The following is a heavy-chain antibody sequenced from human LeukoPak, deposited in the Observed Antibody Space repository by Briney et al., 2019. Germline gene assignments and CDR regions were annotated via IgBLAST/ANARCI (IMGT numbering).Heavy chain of an antibody. V-gene: IGHV3-23*01. CDR1: GFTFSRNG. D-gene: IGHD2-21*02. CDR3: ANLVTFGY. Sequence: QPGGSLRLSCAASGFTFSRNGMSWVRQAPGKGLEWVSTISGSGVGTYYADSVKGRFTISRDNSKNTLYLHMNSLRAEDTALYYCANLVTFGYWGQGTLVTVSS. J-gene: IGHJ4*02. CDR2: ISGSGVGT.